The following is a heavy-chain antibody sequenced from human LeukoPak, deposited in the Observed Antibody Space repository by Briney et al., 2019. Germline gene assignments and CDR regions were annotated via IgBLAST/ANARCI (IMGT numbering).Heavy chain of an antibody. CDR2: IYPGDSDP. D-gene: IGHD6-13*01. CDR1: GYSFTSYW. J-gene: IGHJ4*02. V-gene: IGHV5-51*01. CDR3: ARLIPSSSWYSPLGY. Sequence: GESLKISCKGSGYSFTSYWIGWVRQMPGKGLEWMGIIYPGDSDPRYSPSFQGQVTISADKSISTAYLQWSSLKASDTAMYYCARLIPSSSWYSPLGYWGQGTLVTVSS.